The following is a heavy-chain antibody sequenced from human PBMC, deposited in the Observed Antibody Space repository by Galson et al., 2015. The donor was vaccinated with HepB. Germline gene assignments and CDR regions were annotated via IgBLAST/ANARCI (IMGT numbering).Heavy chain of an antibody. CDR3: ASSSSYYDFWSGYYRD. CDR1: GFTFSGHW. V-gene: IGHV5-10-1*01. J-gene: IGHJ4*02. D-gene: IGHD3-3*01. CDR2: IDPSDSYT. Sequence: SLRLSCAASGFTFSGHWMSWVRQGPGKGLEWMGRIDPSDSYTNYSPSFQGHVTISADKSISTAYLQWSSLKASDTAMYYCASSSSYYDFWSGYYRDWGQGTLATVSS.